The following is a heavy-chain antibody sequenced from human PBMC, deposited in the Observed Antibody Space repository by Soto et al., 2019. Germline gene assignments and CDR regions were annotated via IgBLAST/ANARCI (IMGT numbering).Heavy chain of an antibody. CDR3: ARDRQLVDASGYYYYGMDV. J-gene: IGHJ6*02. V-gene: IGHV4-30-4*01. CDR2: IYYSGST. Sequence: SETLSLTCTVSGGSISSGDYYWSWIRQPPGKGLEWIGYIYYSGSTYYNPSLKSRVTISVDTSKNQFSLKLSSVTAADTAVYYCARDRQLVDASGYYYYGMDVWGQGTTVTVS. CDR1: GGSISSGDYY. D-gene: IGHD6-6*01.